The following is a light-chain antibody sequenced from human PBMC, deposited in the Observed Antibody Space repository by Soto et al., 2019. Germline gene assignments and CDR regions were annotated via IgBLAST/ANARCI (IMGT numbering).Light chain of an antibody. CDR2: GAS. V-gene: IGKV3D-15*01. J-gene: IGKJ2*01. Sequence: EIVMTQSPATLSVSPGERVTLSCRASQIFSSSLAWYQKTPFKAPRLLIYGASTRATGIPARFSASGSGTEFTLTISTLQSEDCVVYYYQQYTNWPYTFGQGTKLEIK. CDR3: QQYTNWPYT. CDR1: QIFSSS.